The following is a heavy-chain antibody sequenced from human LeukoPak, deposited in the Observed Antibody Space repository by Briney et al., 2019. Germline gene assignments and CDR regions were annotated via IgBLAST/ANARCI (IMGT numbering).Heavy chain of an antibody. CDR3: TREDY. CDR1: GYTFTGHY. V-gene: IGHV1-2*02. Sequence: ASVKVSCKASGYTFTGHYLFRVRQAPGQGLEWMGWINPNSGGTNYAQKFQGRVTVTRDTSISTAYMELTRLRSDDTAVYYCTREDYWGQGTPVTVSS. J-gene: IGHJ4*02. CDR2: INPNSGGT.